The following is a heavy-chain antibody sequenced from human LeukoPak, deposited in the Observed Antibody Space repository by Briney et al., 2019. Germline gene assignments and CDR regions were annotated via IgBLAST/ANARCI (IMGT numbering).Heavy chain of an antibody. CDR3: AKEVRPNDY. CDR1: GFTFSNSA. V-gene: IGHV3-23*01. Sequence: PGGSLRLSCAASGFTFSNSAMCWVRQAPGKGLEWVSGISRGGGSTYCADSVKGRFTISRDTSIDTLYLQMNSLRAEDTAVYYCAKEVRPNDYWGQGTLVTVSS. D-gene: IGHD1-1*01. CDR2: ISRGGGST. J-gene: IGHJ4*02.